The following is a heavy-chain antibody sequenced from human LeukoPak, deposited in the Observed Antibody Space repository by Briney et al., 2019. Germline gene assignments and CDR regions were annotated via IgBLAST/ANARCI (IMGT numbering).Heavy chain of an antibody. J-gene: IGHJ4*02. Sequence: GGSLRLSCAASGFTFSSYWMHWVRQAPGKVLVWVSRINSDGSSTSYADSVKGRFTISRDNAKNTLYLQMNSLRAEDTAVYYCARGDYYDSSGYYYPLVVDYWGQGTLVTVSS. CDR3: ARGDYYDSSGYYYPLVVDY. CDR2: INSDGSST. D-gene: IGHD3-22*01. CDR1: GFTFSSYW. V-gene: IGHV3-74*01.